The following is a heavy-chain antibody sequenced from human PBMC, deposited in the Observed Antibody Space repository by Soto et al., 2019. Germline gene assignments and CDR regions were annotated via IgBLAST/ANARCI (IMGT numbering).Heavy chain of an antibody. D-gene: IGHD6-13*01. CDR2: IRSKAYGGTT. J-gene: IGHJ6*02. CDR1: GFTFGDYA. Sequence: GGSLRLSCTASGFTFGDYAMSWFRQAPGKGLEWVGFIRSKAYGGTTEYAASVKGRFTISRDDSKSIAYLQMNSLKTEDTAVYYCTRENAIAAAGYYYGMDVWGQGTTVTVSS. CDR3: TRENAIAAAGYYYGMDV. V-gene: IGHV3-49*03.